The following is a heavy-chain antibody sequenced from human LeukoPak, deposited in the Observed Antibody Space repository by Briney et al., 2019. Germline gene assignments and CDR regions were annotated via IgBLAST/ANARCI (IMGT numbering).Heavy chain of an antibody. D-gene: IGHD3-16*01. V-gene: IGHV4-39*07. J-gene: IGHJ4*02. CDR3: VRSGVVLQTGFDF. CDR1: GGPIMTAPYY. Sequence: SETLSLTCAVSGGPIMTAPYYWGWIRQPPGKGLEWLGSVFHDGTTYYSPSLKSRVTVSADTSRNRLSLSLTSSSAADTAVYYCVRSGVVLQTGFDFWGQGALVTVSS. CDR2: VFHDGTT.